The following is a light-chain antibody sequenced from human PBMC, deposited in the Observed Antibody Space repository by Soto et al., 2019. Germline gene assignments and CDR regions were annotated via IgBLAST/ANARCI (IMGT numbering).Light chain of an antibody. J-gene: IGLJ1*01. V-gene: IGLV2-23*01. CDR1: SSDVGSSNL. CDR2: EGG. CDR3: CSFARSTTFYV. Sequence: QLVLTQPASVSGSPGQSITISCTGTSSDVGSSNLVSWYQQHPGKAPKLIIFEGGRRPSGVSGRFSGSKSGNTASLTISGLQAEDEADYYCCSFARSTTFYVFGTGTKLTVL.